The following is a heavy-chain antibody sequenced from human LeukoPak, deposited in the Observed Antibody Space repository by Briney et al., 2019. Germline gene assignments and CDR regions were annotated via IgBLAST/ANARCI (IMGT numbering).Heavy chain of an antibody. CDR3: ARYRDGDRDISLDI. D-gene: IGHD4-17*01. V-gene: IGHV4-59*08. CDR2: INYRGTT. CDR1: GDSITSDY. Sequence: PSETLSLTCTVSGDSITSDYLSWIRQPPGKGLEWIGFINYRGTTSYNPSLTSRVAISRDMSKNQFALNLSSVSAADTAVYYCARYRDGDRDISLDIWGQGTLVTVSS. J-gene: IGHJ4*02.